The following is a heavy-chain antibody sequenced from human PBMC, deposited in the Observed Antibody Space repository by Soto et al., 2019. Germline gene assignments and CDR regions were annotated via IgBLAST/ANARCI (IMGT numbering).Heavy chain of an antibody. Sequence: EVQLLESGGGLVQPGGSLRLSCAASGFTFSNYAMSWVRQAPGKGLKWVSSISGSGDRTFSADSLKGRFAISRDNSRNMMFMQISSLRDDDTAVYYCARCRRDDVLTGFYLTYLDYWGKGTQVTVPS. CDR1: GFTFSNYA. CDR2: ISGSGDRT. J-gene: IGHJ4*02. D-gene: IGHD3-9*01. CDR3: ARCRRDDVLTGFYLTYLDY. V-gene: IGHV3-23*01.